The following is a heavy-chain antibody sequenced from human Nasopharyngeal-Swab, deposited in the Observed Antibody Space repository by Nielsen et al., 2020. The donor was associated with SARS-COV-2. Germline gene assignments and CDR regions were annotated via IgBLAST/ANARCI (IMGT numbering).Heavy chain of an antibody. CDR2: IKQDGSEK. CDR3: ARQGVFVPAYFHQYYMDV. V-gene: IGHV3-7*03. Sequence: GESLKIPCAASGFNLSTYWMTWVRQAPGKGLEWVANIKQDGSEKYYVDSVKGRFTVSRDNPKNVLYLQVNSLRAEDTAVYYCARQGVFVPAYFHQYYMDVWGKGTTVTVSS. J-gene: IGHJ6*03. CDR1: GFNLSTYW. D-gene: IGHD3-16*02.